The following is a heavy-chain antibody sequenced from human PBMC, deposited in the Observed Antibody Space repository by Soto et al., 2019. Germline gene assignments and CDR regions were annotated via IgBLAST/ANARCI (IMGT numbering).Heavy chain of an antibody. V-gene: IGHV1-18*01. CDR2: ISAYNGNT. Sequence: QVQLVQSGAEVKKPGASVTVSCKASGYTFTSYGISWVRQAPGQGLEWMGWISAYNGNTNYAQKLQGRVTMTTDTSPSQADMELRSLSADDTAVYYGARDGIWNDRGGLTDYWGQGTLVTVSS. D-gene: IGHD1-1*01. J-gene: IGHJ4*02. CDR1: GYTFTSYG. CDR3: ARDGIWNDRGGLTDY.